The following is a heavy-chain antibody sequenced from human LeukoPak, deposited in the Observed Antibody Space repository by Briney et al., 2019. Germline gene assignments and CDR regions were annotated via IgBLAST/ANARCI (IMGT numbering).Heavy chain of an antibody. CDR2: INPDGGTT. Sequence: GGSLRPSCEGSGFSFSDYWVHWVRQVPGKGLVWVSRINPDGGTTNYADSVKGRFTISRDNARGTLYLQMNSLRVEDTAVYYCARAGFYRFDYWGQGTLVTVSS. J-gene: IGHJ4*02. V-gene: IGHV3-74*01. CDR1: GFSFSDYW. CDR3: ARAGFYRFDY.